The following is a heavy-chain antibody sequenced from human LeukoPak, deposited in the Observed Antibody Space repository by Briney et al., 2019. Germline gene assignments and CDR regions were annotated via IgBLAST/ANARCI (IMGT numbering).Heavy chain of an antibody. D-gene: IGHD3-10*01. Sequence: SETLSLTRTVSGGSITNDNYYWAWIRQPPGKGLEWLVSIHYSGSTYYNPSLKSRVTMSVDTSDNQFSLKLYSVTAADTAVYYCASMVRGVIITARMYYFDFWGQGTLVTVSS. CDR1: GGSITNDNYY. V-gene: IGHV4-39*01. J-gene: IGHJ4*02. CDR2: IHYSGST. CDR3: ASMVRGVIITARMYYFDF.